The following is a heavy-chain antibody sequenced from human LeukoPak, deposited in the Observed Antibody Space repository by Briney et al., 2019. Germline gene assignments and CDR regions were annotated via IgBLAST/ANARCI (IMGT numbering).Heavy chain of an antibody. CDR2: IYYSGST. V-gene: IGHV4-59*01. CDR1: GGSISSYY. CDR3: AREALHHQSFYY. Sequence: SETLSLTCTVSGGSISSYYWSWIRQPPGKGLEWIGYIYYSGSTKYNPSVKSRVTISVDTSRNQFSLKLSSVTAADTALYYCAREALHHQSFYYWGQGTLVTVSS. J-gene: IGHJ4*02.